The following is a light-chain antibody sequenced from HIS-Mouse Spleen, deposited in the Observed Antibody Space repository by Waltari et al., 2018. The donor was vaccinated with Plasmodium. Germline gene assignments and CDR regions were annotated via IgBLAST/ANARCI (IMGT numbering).Light chain of an antibody. CDR1: QDISNY. CDR2: DAS. J-gene: IGKJ5*01. Sequence: DIQMTQSPSSLSASVGDRVTITCQASQDISNYLNWYQQKPGKAPKLLIYDASNLETGVPSRFSGSGSGTDFTVTSSSLQPEDIATYYCQQYDNLPITFGQGTRLEIK. CDR3: QQYDNLPIT. V-gene: IGKV1-33*01.